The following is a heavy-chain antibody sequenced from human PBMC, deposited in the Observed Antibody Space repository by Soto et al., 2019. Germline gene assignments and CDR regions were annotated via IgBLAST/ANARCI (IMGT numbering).Heavy chain of an antibody. Sequence: SETLSLTCTVSGGSISGYYWSWIRQPPGKGLEYIGHIYYIGTTSYNPSLKSRATISVDTSKNQFSLKLTSVTAADTAVYFCARSGSKYGANAFDIWDQGTMVTVSS. CDR3: ARSGSKYGANAFDI. CDR1: GGSISGYY. CDR2: IYYIGTT. J-gene: IGHJ3*02. D-gene: IGHD5-18*01. V-gene: IGHV4-59*01.